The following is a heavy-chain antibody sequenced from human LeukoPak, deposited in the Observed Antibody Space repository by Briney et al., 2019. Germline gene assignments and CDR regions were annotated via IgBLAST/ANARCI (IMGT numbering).Heavy chain of an antibody. D-gene: IGHD7-27*01. Sequence: GGSLRLSCAASGFAFTSLAMSWVRQAPGKGLEWVSVISSSGGSIYYADSVKGRFTISRDSSKSALYLQMNSLRAEDTAVYYCAKDLGPTWFDPWGQGTLVTVSS. CDR1: GFAFTSLA. V-gene: IGHV3-23*01. J-gene: IGHJ5*02. CDR2: ISSSGGSI. CDR3: AKDLGPTWFDP.